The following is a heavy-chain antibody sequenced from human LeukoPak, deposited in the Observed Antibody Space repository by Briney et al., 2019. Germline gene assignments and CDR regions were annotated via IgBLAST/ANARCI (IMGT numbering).Heavy chain of an antibody. CDR3: ARVGDTAMVRGYYYYYGMDV. D-gene: IGHD5-18*01. V-gene: IGHV4-4*07. J-gene: IGHJ6*02. Sequence: PSETLSLTCTVSGGSISSYYWSWIRQPAGKGLEWIGRIYTSGSTNYNPSLKSRVTMSVDTSKNQFSLKLSSVTAADTAVYYCARVGDTAMVRGYYYYYGMDVWGQGTTVTVSS. CDR1: GGSISSYY. CDR2: IYTSGST.